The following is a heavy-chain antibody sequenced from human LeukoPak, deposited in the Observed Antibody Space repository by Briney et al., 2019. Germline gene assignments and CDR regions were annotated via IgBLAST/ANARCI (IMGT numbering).Heavy chain of an antibody. V-gene: IGHV1-69*01. CDR1: GGTFSSYA. CDR2: IIPIFGTA. J-gene: IGHJ5*02. CDR3: ARVDIVVVPAAHNWFDP. D-gene: IGHD2-2*03. Sequence: ASVKVSCKASGGTFSSYAISWVRQAPGQGLEWMGGIIPIFGTANYAQKFQGRVTITADESTSTAYMELSSLRSEDTAVYYCARVDIVVVPAAHNWFDPWGQGTLVTVSS.